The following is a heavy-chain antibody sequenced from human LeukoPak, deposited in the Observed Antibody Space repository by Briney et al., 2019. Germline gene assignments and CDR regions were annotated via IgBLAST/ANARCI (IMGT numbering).Heavy chain of an antibody. D-gene: IGHD6-13*01. J-gene: IGHJ4*02. CDR1: GFSLSTSGVG. Sequence: SGPTLVNPTQTLTLTCTFSGFSLSTSGVGVGWIRQPPGRALEWLALIYWDDDKRYSPSLKSRLTITKDTSKKQVVLTMTNTDPVDTATYYCVQRGSSSWFFDYWGQGTLVTVSS. V-gene: IGHV2-5*02. CDR3: VQRGSSSWFFDY. CDR2: IYWDDDK.